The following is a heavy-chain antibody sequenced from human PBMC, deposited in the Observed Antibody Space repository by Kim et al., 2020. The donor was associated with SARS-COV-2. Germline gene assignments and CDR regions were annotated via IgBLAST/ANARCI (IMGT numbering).Heavy chain of an antibody. CDR2: IYPSDSYT. Sequence: GESLKISCKGSGYSFTSYWISWVRQMPGKGLEWMGRIYPSDSYTNYSPSFQGHVTISADKSISTAYLQWSSLKASDTAMYYCARGSEPYYYYYGMDVWGQGTTVTVSS. J-gene: IGHJ6*02. D-gene: IGHD3-10*01. CDR3: ARGSEPYYYYYGMDV. CDR1: GYSFTSYW. V-gene: IGHV5-10-1*01.